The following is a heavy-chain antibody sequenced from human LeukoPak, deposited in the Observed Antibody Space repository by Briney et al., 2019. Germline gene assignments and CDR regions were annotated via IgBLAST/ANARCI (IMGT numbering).Heavy chain of an antibody. CDR1: GFTFSSYG. CDR3: AKDSNSGSYYGY. CDR2: ISYDGSNK. V-gene: IGHV3-30*18. D-gene: IGHD1-26*01. Sequence: GGSLRLSCAASGFTFSSYGMHWVRQAPGKGLEWVAVISYDGSNKYYADSVKGRFTISRDNSKNTLYLQMNSLRAEDTAVYYCAKDSNSGSYYGYWGQGTLVTVSS. J-gene: IGHJ4*02.